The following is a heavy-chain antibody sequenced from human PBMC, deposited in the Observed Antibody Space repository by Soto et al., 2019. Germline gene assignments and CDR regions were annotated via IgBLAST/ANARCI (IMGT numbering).Heavy chain of an antibody. V-gene: IGHV3-21*06. J-gene: IGHJ4*02. CDR1: GFTFTRYS. CDR3: ARESEDLTSNFDY. CDR2: ISSTTNYI. Sequence: GSLRLSCAVSGFTFTRYSMNWVRQAPGKGLEWVSSISSTTNYIYYGDSMKGRFTISRANAKNSLYLEMNSLRAEDTAVYYCARESEDLTSNFDYWGQGTLVTVSS.